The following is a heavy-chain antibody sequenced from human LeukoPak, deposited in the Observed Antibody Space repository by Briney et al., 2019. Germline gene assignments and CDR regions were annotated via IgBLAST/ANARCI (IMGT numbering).Heavy chain of an antibody. CDR3: ARNLPLRGGWPYNFDS. Sequence: SETLSLTCTVSGGSISTYYWGWIRQPPGKGLEWIGYISYSGATNYSPSPKSRVTISVDTSKNQFSLKLSSVTATDTAVYYCARNLPLRGGWPYNFDSWGQGTLVTVSS. D-gene: IGHD6-19*01. V-gene: IGHV4-59*08. J-gene: IGHJ4*02. CDR2: ISYSGAT. CDR1: GGSISTYY.